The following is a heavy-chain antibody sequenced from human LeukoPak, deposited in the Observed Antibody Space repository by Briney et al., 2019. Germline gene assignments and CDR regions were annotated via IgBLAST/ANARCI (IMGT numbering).Heavy chain of an antibody. CDR2: IIPILGIA. J-gene: IGHJ2*01. D-gene: IGHD5-24*01. Sequence: SVKVSCKASGGTFSSYAISWVRQAPGQGLEWMGRIIPILGIANYAQKFQGRVTITADKSTSTAYMELSSLRSEDTAVYYCARQEIPNWYFDLWGRGTLVTVSS. CDR3: ARQEIPNWYFDL. V-gene: IGHV1-69*04. CDR1: GGTFSSYA.